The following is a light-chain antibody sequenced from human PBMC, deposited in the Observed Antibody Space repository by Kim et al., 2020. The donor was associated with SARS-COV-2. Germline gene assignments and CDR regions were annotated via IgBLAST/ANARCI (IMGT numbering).Light chain of an antibody. J-gene: IGKJ1*01. CDR2: DAT. Sequence: SAGERDTLTCRARQTINNKLVWYQQKPGQAARLLIYDATTRATGVAARFIGSGSETDFTLTISSLQSEDFAVYYCQQSNDWPPLTFGQGTKVDIK. CDR3: QQSNDWPPLT. V-gene: IGKV3-15*01. CDR1: QTINNK.